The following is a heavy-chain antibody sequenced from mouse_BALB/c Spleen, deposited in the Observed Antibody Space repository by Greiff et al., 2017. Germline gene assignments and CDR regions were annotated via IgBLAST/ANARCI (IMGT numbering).Heavy chain of an antibody. J-gene: IGHJ3*01. D-gene: IGHD2-3*01. CDR3: ASYDGYYLFAY. V-gene: IGHV1-7*01. CDR1: GYTFTSYW. CDR2: INPSTGYT. Sequence: VQLVESGAELAKPGASVKMSCKASGYTFTSYWMHWVKQRPGQGLEWIGYINPSTGYTEYNQKFKDKATLTADKSSSTAYMQLSSLTSEDSAVYYCASYDGYYLFAYWGQGTLVTVSA.